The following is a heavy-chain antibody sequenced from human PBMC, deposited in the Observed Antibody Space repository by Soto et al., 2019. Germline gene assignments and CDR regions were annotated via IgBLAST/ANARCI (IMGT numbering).Heavy chain of an antibody. V-gene: IGHV4-4*02. Sequence: SETLSLTCAVSGGSISSSNWWSWVRQPPGKGLEWIGEIYHSGSTNYNPSLKSRVTISVDKSRNQFSLKLSSVTAADTAVYYCARLGSSPVAFDIWGQGTMVTVSS. D-gene: IGHD2-15*01. J-gene: IGHJ3*02. CDR1: GGSISSSNW. CDR2: IYHSGST. CDR3: ARLGSSPVAFDI.